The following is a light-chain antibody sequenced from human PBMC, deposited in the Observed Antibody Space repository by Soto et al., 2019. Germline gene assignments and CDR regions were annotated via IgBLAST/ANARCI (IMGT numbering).Light chain of an antibody. CDR1: QSVSSSY. CDR3: QQYGSSPPIT. Sequence: IVLTQSPGTLSLSPGERATLSYRASQSVSSSYLAWYQQKPGQAPRLLIYGASSRATGIPDRFSGSGSGTDFTLTISRLEPEDFAVYYCQQYGSSPPITFGQGTRLEIK. CDR2: GAS. J-gene: IGKJ5*01. V-gene: IGKV3-20*01.